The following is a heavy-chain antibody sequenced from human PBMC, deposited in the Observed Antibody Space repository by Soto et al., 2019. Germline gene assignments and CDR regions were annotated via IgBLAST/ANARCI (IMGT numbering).Heavy chain of an antibody. CDR2: NSAYNGNT. V-gene: IGHV1-18*01. D-gene: IGHD3-22*01. CDR1: GYTFNNFG. CDR3: AREVPRYYYDSSGLDAFDI. Sequence: ASVKVSCKASGYTFNNFGISWVRQAPGQGLEWMGWNSAYNGNTNYAQKLQGRVTMTTDTSTSTAYMELRSLRSDDTAVYYCAREVPRYYYDSSGLDAFDIWGQGTMVTVSS. J-gene: IGHJ3*02.